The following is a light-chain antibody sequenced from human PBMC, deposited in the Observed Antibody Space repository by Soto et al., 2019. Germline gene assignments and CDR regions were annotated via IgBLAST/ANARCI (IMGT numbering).Light chain of an antibody. V-gene: IGKV3-20*01. Sequence: ETVLTQSPGTLSLSPGERATLSCRASQSVSSNYLAWYQQKPGQAPRLLMYGASTRATGIPDRFSGSGSGKNLPLTISKLQPEDFAVYYCQKFGRSPPSWTFGQGTKVEIK. J-gene: IGKJ1*01. CDR3: QKFGRSPPSWT. CDR2: GAS. CDR1: QSVSSNY.